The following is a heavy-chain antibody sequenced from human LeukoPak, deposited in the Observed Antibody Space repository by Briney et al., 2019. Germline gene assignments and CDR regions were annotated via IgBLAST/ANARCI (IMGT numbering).Heavy chain of an antibody. CDR1: GFTFSSYG. CDR3: ARDRDGCSSLNCYFDY. D-gene: IGHD2-2*01. CDR2: IWYDGSNK. Sequence: PTGGSLRLSCAASGFTFSSYGMHWVRQAPGKGLEWVAVIWYDGSNKYYADSVKGRFTISRDNSKNTLYLQMNSLRAEDTAVYYCARDRDGCSSLNCYFDYWGQGALVTVSS. V-gene: IGHV3-33*01. J-gene: IGHJ4*02.